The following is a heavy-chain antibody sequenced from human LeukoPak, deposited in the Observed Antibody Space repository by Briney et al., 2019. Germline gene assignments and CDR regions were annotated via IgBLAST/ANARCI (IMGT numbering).Heavy chain of an antibody. CDR1: GGSISSGDYY. CDR3: ARAPRRYCGGHCPRSYAFDI. CDR2: IYYSGST. V-gene: IGHV4-30-4*08. J-gene: IGHJ3*02. D-gene: IGHD2-21*01. Sequence: SQTLSLTCTVSGGSISSGDYYWSWIRQPPGKGLEWIGYIYYSGSTYYNPSLESRVTISVDTSKNQFSLKLSSVTAADTAVYYCARAPRRYCGGHCPRSYAFDIWGQGTMVTVSS.